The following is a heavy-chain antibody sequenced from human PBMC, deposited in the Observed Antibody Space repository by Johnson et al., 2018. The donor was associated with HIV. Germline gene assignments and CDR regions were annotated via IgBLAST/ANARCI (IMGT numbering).Heavy chain of an antibody. CDR3: AKPPREVTVVDAFDI. V-gene: IGHV3-20*04. J-gene: IGHJ3*02. D-gene: IGHD4-23*01. CDR1: AFTFDDHG. Sequence: EVQLVESGGGVVRPGGSLRLSCTASAFTFDDHGMSWVRQAPGKGLEWVSGINWNGGSTGYADSVKGRFTISRDNSKNSLYLQMNSLRPEDTALYSCAKPPREVTVVDAFDIWGQGTMVTVSS. CDR2: INWNGGST.